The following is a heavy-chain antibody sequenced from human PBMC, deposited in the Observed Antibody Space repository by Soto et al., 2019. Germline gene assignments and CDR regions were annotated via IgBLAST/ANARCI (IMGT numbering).Heavy chain of an antibody. CDR1: GFTFSSYS. V-gene: IGHV3-21*01. CDR2: ISSSTGYI. J-gene: IGHJ4*02. D-gene: IGHD5-12*01. Sequence: EVQLVESGGGLVKPGGSLRLSCAPSGFTFSSYSMNWVRQAPGKGLEWVSSISSSTGYIYYADSVKGRFTISRDNAKNSLYLQMNSLRAEDTAVYYCARAGRDGYNWDYWGEGTLVTVSS. CDR3: ARAGRDGYNWDY.